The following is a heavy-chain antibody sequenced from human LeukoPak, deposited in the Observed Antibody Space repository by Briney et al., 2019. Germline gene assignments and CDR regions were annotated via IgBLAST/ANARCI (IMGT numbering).Heavy chain of an antibody. V-gene: IGHV1-2*02. CDR1: GYTFTAYY. J-gene: IGHJ5*02. D-gene: IGHD3-16*01. CDR2: INPNSGDT. Sequence: ASVKVSCKASGYTFTAYYMRWVRQAPGQGLEWMGWINPNSGDTNYAQKFQGGVTMTRDTSISTAYMELSSLGSDDMAVYYCAREGGDSDDTNWFDPWGQGTLVTVSS. CDR3: AREGGDSDDTNWFDP.